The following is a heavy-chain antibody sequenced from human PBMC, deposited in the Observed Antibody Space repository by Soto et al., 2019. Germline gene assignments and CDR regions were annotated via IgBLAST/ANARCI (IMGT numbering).Heavy chain of an antibody. D-gene: IGHD4-17*01. CDR1: GFTVSSNY. V-gene: IGHV3-53*02. Sequence: EVQLVETGGGLIQPGGSLRLSCAASGFTVSSNYMSWVRQAPGKGLEWVSVIYSGGSTYYADSVKGRFTISRDNSKNTLYLQMNSLRAEDTAVYYCARDWYDYGSWYFDLWGRGTLVTVSS. CDR3: ARDWYDYGSWYFDL. J-gene: IGHJ2*01. CDR2: IYSGGST.